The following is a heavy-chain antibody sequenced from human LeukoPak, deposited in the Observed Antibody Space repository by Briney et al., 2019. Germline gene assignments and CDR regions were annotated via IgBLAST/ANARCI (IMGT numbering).Heavy chain of an antibody. CDR2: LSHAGNT. J-gene: IGHJ4*02. V-gene: IGHV4-4*01. D-gene: IGHD2-2*01. CDR3: ARHNAPRRVGFDF. CDR1: GGSISSSHW. Sequence: SGTLSLTCAVSGGSISSSHWWSWVRQPPGKGLEWVACLSHAGNTWYNPSLESRLSISVDTSKNQFSLKFSSVTAADTALYWCARHNAPRRVGFDFWGQGILVTVSS.